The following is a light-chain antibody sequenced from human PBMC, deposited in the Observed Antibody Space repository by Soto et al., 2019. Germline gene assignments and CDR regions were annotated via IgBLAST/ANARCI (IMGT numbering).Light chain of an antibody. CDR3: QSYDNRLSGVV. V-gene: IGLV1-40*01. J-gene: IGLJ2*01. Sequence: QSVVTQPPSVSGAPGQRVTISCTGSSSNIGAGYDVHWYQQFPGTAPKLLIYGNTNRPSGVPDRFSASKSGTSASLAITGLQAEDEADYYCQSYDNRLSGVVFGGGTKLTVL. CDR1: SSNIGAGYD. CDR2: GNT.